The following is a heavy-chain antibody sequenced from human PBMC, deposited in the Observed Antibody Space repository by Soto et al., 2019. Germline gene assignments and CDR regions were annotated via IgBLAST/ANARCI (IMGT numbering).Heavy chain of an antibody. J-gene: IGHJ6*02. D-gene: IGHD3-10*01. CDR1: GVSFNNNG. CDR3: ARVLYYGSGSYSPYGMDV. V-gene: IGHV1-69*01. CDR2: VSPPFRTS. Sequence: QVQLVQSGAEVKKPGSSVKVSCKTSGVSFNNNGIGWVRQAPGHGLEWMGGVSPPFRTSNYARKFQGRISITANGSTSTGNMELSSLTSEDTAQYYCARVLYYGSGSYSPYGMDVWGQGTTVTVSS.